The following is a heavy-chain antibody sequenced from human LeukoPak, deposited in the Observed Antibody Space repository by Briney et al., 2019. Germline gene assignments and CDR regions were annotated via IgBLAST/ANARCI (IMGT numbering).Heavy chain of an antibody. V-gene: IGHV3-21*01. CDR2: ISSRSTSI. Sequence: PGGSLRLSCAASGFTFSTYDMNWVRQAPGKGLEWVTSISSRSTSIYYADSVKGRFTISRDNAKNSLYLQMNSLRAEDTAVYWCARDYIAYDPLDYWGQGTLVTVSS. D-gene: IGHD3-3*01. CDR1: GFTFSTYD. CDR3: ARDYIAYDPLDY. J-gene: IGHJ4*02.